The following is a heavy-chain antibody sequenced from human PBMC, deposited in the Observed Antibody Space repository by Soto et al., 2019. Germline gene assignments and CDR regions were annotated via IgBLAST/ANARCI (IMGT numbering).Heavy chain of an antibody. V-gene: IGHV5-10-1*03. CDR3: ARRIGYCNGGSCDGGLGY. CDR2: IDPSDSYT. D-gene: IGHD2-15*01. J-gene: IGHJ4*02. Sequence: EVQLVQSGAEVKKPGESLRISCKGSGYSFNSYLITWVRQMPGKGLEWMGRIDPSDSYTNYSPSFEGHVTISVDKSISTAYLQWSSLKASDTAMYYCARRIGYCNGGSCDGGLGYWGQGTLVTVSA. CDR1: GYSFNSYL.